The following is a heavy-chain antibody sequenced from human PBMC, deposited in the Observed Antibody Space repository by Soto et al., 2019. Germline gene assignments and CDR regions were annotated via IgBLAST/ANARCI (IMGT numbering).Heavy chain of an antibody. V-gene: IGHV4-39*01. Sequence: SETLSLTCTVSGGSVGNSNYYWGWIRQSPGKGLEWIGSVYYRGRSYSKSSVKSRVTISVDTSKNQFSLNLNSVTASDTAVYFCVSQRTSVLTQAYFDYWGPGALVTVSS. CDR1: GGSVGNSNYY. CDR3: VSQRTSVLTQAYFDY. D-gene: IGHD2-8*01. J-gene: IGHJ4*02. CDR2: VYYRGRS.